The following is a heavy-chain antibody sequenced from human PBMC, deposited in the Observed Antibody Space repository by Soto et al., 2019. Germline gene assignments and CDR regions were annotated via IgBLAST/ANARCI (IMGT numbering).Heavy chain of an antibody. J-gene: IGHJ5*02. CDR3: VRRHVSATGIDWFDP. V-gene: IGHV1-3*01. D-gene: IGHD6-13*01. CDR1: GYTFTSYG. Sequence: QVQLVQSGTEVKKPGVSVKVSCKASGYTFTSYGIHWVRRAPGQRLEWMGWINAANGDTKYSPKFQGRVTITRDTSASTAYMELSSLRSEDTAVYYCVRRHVSATGIDWFDPWGQGTLVTVSS. CDR2: INAANGDT.